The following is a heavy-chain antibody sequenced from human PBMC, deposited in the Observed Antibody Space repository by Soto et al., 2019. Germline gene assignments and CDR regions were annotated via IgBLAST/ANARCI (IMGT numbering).Heavy chain of an antibody. CDR2: INAGNGNT. V-gene: IGHV1-3*01. CDR1: GYTFTSYA. CDR3: ARSSPIAVAGTGWFDP. J-gene: IGHJ5*02. D-gene: IGHD6-19*01. Sequence: KVSCKASGYTFTSYAMHWVRQAPGQRLEWMGWINAGNGNTKYSQKFQGRVTVTGDTSASTAYMELSSLRSEDTAVYYCARSSPIAVAGTGWFDPWGQGTLVTVSS.